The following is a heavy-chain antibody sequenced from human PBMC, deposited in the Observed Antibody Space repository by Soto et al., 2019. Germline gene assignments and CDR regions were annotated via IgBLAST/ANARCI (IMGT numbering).Heavy chain of an antibody. V-gene: IGHV4-30-2*01. D-gene: IGHD3-10*01. CDR2: IYHSGST. CDR3: ARALRITMVRGVIITDAFDI. Sequence: SETLSLTCAVSGGSISSVGYSWIRIRQPPGKGLEWIGYIYHSGSTYYNPSLKSRVTISVDRSKNQFSLKLSSVTAADTAVYYCARALRITMVRGVIITDAFDIRGQGTMVTVSS. J-gene: IGHJ3*02. CDR1: GGSISSVGYS.